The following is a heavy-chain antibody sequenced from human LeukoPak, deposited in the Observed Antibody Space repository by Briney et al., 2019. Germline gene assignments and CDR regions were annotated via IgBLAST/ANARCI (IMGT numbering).Heavy chain of an antibody. CDR1: GGSISSSNW. CDR3: ARGTKPIVVVPAAFDY. J-gene: IGHJ4*02. CDR2: INHSGST. D-gene: IGHD2-2*01. Sequence: SGTLSLTCAVSGGSISSSNWWSWVRQPPGKGLEWIGEINHSGSTNYNPSLKSRVTISVDTSKNQFSLKLSSVTAADTAVYYCARGTKPIVVVPAAFDYWGQGTLVTVSS. V-gene: IGHV4-4*02.